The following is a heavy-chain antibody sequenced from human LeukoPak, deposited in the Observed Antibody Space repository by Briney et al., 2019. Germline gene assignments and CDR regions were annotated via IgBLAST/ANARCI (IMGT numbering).Heavy chain of an antibody. D-gene: IGHD3-3*01. Sequence: PSQTLSLTCTVSGGSISSGSYYWSWIRQPAGKGLEWIGRIYTSGSTNYNPSLKSRVTISVDTSKNQFSLKLSSVTAADTAVYYCVRELGENYDFWSGYYTLDYWGQGTLVTVPS. J-gene: IGHJ4*02. V-gene: IGHV4-61*02. CDR1: GGSISSGSYY. CDR2: IYTSGST. CDR3: VRELGENYDFWSGYYTLDY.